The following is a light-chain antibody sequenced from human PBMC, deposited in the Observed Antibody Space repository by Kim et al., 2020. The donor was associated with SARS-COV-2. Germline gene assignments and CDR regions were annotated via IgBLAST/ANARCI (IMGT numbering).Light chain of an antibody. CDR1: SSDIGSHKR. V-gene: IGLV2-23*01. CDR2: ENN. Sequence: GQSITISCTGTSSDIGSHKRVSWYQQHPGTAPKVIIYENNKRPSGASNRFSGSQSDNTASLTISGLQAEDEGDYHCCSYAGSGTYVFGAGTTVSVL. CDR3: CSYAGSGTYV. J-gene: IGLJ1*01.